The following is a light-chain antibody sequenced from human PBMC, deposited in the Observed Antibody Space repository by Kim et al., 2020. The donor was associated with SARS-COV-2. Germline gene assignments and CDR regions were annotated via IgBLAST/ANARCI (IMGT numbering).Light chain of an antibody. CDR1: QSVSNSY. J-gene: IGKJ4*01. Sequence: EIVLTQSPGTLSLSPGERATLSCRASQSVSNSYLALYQQKPGQAPRLLIYGASSRATGIPDRFSGSGSGTDFTFSISRLEPEDFAVYYCQQYGSSPLTFGGGTKVDIK. V-gene: IGKV3-20*01. CDR3: QQYGSSPLT. CDR2: GAS.